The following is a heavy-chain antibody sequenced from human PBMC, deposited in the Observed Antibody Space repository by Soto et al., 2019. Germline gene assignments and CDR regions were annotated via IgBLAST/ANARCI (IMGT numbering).Heavy chain of an antibody. CDR2: IIPIFGTA. CDR1: GGTFSSYA. V-gene: IGHV1-69*06. J-gene: IGHJ6*02. D-gene: IGHD5-18*01. CDR3: ARHSYGYDYYGMDV. Sequence: QVQLVQSGAEVKKPGSSVKVSCKASGGTFSSYAISWVRQAPGQGLEWMGGIIPIFGTANYAQKFQGRVTITADKSTSNAYMELSSLRSEDTAVYYCARHSYGYDYYGMDVWGQGTTVTVSS.